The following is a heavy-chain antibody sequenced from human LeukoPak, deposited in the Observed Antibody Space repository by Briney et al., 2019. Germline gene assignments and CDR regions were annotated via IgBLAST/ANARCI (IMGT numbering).Heavy chain of an antibody. D-gene: IGHD1-26*01. V-gene: IGHV1-2*02. J-gene: IGHJ3*02. CDR3: ARDRDSGSYGGAFDI. CDR1: GYTFTGYY. Sequence: ASVKVSCKASGYTFTGYYIHWVRQAPGQGLEWMGWINPNSGGTNYAQKFQGRVTMTRDTSISTAYMELSRLRSDDTAAYYCARDRDSGSYGGAFDIWGQGTMVTVSS. CDR2: INPNSGGT.